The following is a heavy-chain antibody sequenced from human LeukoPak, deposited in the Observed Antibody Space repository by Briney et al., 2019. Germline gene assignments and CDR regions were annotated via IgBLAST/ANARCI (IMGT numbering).Heavy chain of an antibody. CDR3: TRDGYNFGGYGMDV. D-gene: IGHD5-24*01. CDR2: IRSKAYGGTT. Sequence: GGSLRLSCTASGFTFGDNAMSWVRQAPGKGLEWVGFIRSKAYGGTTEYAASVKGRFTISRDDSKSIAYLQMNSLKAEDTAVYYCTRDGYNFGGYGMDVWGQGTTVTVSS. J-gene: IGHJ6*02. CDR1: GFTFGDNA. V-gene: IGHV3-49*04.